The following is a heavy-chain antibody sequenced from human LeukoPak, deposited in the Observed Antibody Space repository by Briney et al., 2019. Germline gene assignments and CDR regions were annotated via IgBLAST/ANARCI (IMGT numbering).Heavy chain of an antibody. J-gene: IGHJ4*02. CDR2: ISWNSGSK. CDR1: GFTFYDYD. D-gene: IGHD3-3*01. Sequence: PGGSLRLSCAASGFTFYDYDMHWVRQAPGKGLEWVAGISWNSGSKAYADSVRGRFTISRDNAKNSLYLQMNSLRAEDTALYSCAKGNWNGYDTSLDYFDYWGQGTLVTVSS. CDR3: AKGNWNGYDTSLDYFDY. V-gene: IGHV3-9*01.